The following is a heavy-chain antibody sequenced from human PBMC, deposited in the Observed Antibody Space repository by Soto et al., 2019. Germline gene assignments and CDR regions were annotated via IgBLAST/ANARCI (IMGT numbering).Heavy chain of an antibody. CDR3: ARVWEGEYYYYGMDV. J-gene: IGHJ6*02. D-gene: IGHD1-26*01. CDR1: GFTFSSYA. V-gene: IGHV3-30*01. Sequence: QGQLVESGGGVVQPGRSLRLSCAASGFTFSSYAMHWVRQAPGKGLEWVAVISYDGSNKYYADSVKGRFTISRDNSKNTLYLQMNSLRAEDTAVYYCARVWEGEYYYYGMDVWGQGSTVTVSS. CDR2: ISYDGSNK.